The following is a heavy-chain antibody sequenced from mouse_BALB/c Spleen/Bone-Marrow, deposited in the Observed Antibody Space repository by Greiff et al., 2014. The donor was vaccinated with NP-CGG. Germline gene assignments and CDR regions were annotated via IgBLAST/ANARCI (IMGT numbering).Heavy chain of an antibody. CDR3: ARQNDGYLYYAMDY. J-gene: IGHJ4*01. Sequence: DVKLVESGPDLVKPSQSLSLTCTVTGYSITSGYSWHWIRQFPGNKLEWMGYIHYSGTTNYNPSLKSRISITRDTSKNQFFLQLNSVTSDDTATCYCARQNDGYLYYAMDYWGQGTSVTVSS. V-gene: IGHV3-1*02. CDR2: IHYSGTT. CDR1: GYSITSGYS. D-gene: IGHD2-3*01.